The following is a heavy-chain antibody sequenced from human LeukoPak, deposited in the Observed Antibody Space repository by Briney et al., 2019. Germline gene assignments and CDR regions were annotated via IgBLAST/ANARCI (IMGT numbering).Heavy chain of an antibody. CDR2: ISSSGSTM. CDR3: ARDPGSGYEEHFDY. Sequence: GGPLRLSCAASGFIFSDYYMSWIRQAPGKGLEWVSYISSSGSTMYYTDSVKGRFTISRDNAKDSLYLQMNSLRAEDTAVYYCARDPGSGYEEHFDYWGQGTLVTVSS. D-gene: IGHD5-12*01. CDR1: GFIFSDYY. V-gene: IGHV3-11*01. J-gene: IGHJ4*02.